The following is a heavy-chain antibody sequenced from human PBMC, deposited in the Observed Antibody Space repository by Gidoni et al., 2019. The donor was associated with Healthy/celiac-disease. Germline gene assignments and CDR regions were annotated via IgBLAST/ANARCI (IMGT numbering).Heavy chain of an antibody. J-gene: IGHJ1*01. CDR1: GGSFSGYY. Sequence: QVQLQQWGAGLLKPSETLSLTCAVYGGSFSGYYWSWIRQPPGQGLEWIGEINHSGSTNYNPSLKSRVTISVDTSKNQFSLKLSSVTAADTAVYYCARGLHPRYFQHWGQGTLVTVSS. CDR2: INHSGST. CDR3: ARGLHPRYFQH. V-gene: IGHV4-34*01.